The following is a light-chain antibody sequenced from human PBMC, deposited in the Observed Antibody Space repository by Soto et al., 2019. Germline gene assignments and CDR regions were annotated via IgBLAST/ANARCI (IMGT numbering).Light chain of an antibody. Sequence: EIVLTQSPGTLSLSPGERATLSCRTSQTVSSTYLAWYQQKRGQAPRLLIYGTSNRATGIPDRFSGSGSGTDFTLTISRLEPADFAVYHWQLYGSSPLYSFAQGTELEIK. CDR1: QTVSSTY. J-gene: IGKJ2*01. CDR2: GTS. CDR3: QLYGSSPLYS. V-gene: IGKV3-20*01.